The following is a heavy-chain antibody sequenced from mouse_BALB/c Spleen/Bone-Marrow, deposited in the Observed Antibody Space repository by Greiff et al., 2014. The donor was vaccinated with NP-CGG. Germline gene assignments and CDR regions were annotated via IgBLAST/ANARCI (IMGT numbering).Heavy chain of an antibody. D-gene: IGHD2-4*01. CDR2: IWAGGST. CDR1: GFPLTNYG. J-gene: IGHJ2*01. CDR3: ARDRYYDYYFDY. V-gene: IGHV2-9*02. Sequence: QVQLKESGPGLVAPSQSLSTTCTVSGFPLTNYGVHWVRQPPGKGLEWLGVIWAGGSTNYNSALMSRLSISKDNSKSQVFLKMNSLQTDDTAMYYCARDRYYDYYFDYWGQGTTLTVSS.